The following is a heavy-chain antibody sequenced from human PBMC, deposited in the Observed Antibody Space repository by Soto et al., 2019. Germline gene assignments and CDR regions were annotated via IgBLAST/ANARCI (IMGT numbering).Heavy chain of an antibody. CDR1: GGTFSSYA. Sequence: QVQLVQSGAEVKKPGSSVKVSCKASGGTFSSYAISWVRQAPGQGLEWMGGIIPIFGTANYAQKFQGRVTITADKSTSTAYMELSSLRSEDTAMYYCARVSAYGSGLRGAFDIWGQGTMVTVSS. V-gene: IGHV1-69*06. D-gene: IGHD3-10*01. CDR2: IIPIFGTA. CDR3: ARVSAYGSGLRGAFDI. J-gene: IGHJ3*02.